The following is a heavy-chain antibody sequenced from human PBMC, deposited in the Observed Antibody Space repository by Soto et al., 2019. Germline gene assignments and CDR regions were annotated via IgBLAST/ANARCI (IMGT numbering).Heavy chain of an antibody. CDR3: ASSTVTTSPFDP. CDR1: GGSFSGYY. V-gene: IGHV4-34*01. CDR2: INHSGST. Sequence: SQTLSLTCAVYGGSFSGYYWSFIRQPPGKGLEWIGEINHSGSTNYNPSLKSRVTISVDTSKNQFSLKLSSVTAADTAVYYCASSTVTTSPFDPWGQGTMVTVSS. J-gene: IGHJ5*02. D-gene: IGHD4-4*01.